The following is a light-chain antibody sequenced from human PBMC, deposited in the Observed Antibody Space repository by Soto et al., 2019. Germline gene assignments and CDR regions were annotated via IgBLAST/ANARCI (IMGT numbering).Light chain of an antibody. J-gene: IGLJ2*01. V-gene: IGLV2-14*01. CDR2: DVS. CDR1: SSDVGGYNY. Sequence: QSALTQPASVSGSPGQSITISCTGTSSDVGGYNYVSWYQQHPGKAPKLMIYDVSNRPSGVSNRFSGSKSGNTASLTISGLQAEDEADYYCSSYTSSSPSSVVFGGGTKLTVL. CDR3: SSYTSSSPSSVV.